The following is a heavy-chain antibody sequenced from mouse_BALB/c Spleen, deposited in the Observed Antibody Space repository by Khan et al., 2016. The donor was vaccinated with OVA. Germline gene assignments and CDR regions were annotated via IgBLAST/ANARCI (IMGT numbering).Heavy chain of an antibody. D-gene: IGHD4-1*01. V-gene: IGHV5-6*01. CDR2: ISSGGDYT. CDR1: GFTFSSCS. J-gene: IGHJ3*01. CDR3: ASHLTGSFDY. Sequence: EVELVESGGDLVKPGGSLKLSCAASGFTFSSCSMSWVRQTPDKRLEWVASISSGGDYTYFPDSVKGRFTISRDNADNALYLQMSSLRSEDTAMYFCASHLTGSFDYWGQGTLVTVSA.